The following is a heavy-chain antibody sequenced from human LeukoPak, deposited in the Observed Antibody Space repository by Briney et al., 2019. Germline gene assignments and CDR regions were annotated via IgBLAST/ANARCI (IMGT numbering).Heavy chain of an antibody. J-gene: IGHJ4*02. CDR1: GLTFSSYA. V-gene: IGHV3-33*08. D-gene: IGHD3-16*01. CDR2: IWYDGSNK. CDR3: ARDRAGVSGTYNSLDS. Sequence: GGSLRLSCVVSGLTFSSYAMHWVRQAPGKGLEWVAVIWYDGSNKYYADSVKGRFTIARDNSKNTLYLQMNSLRVEDTAVFYCARDRAGVSGTYNSLDSWGQGTLVTVSS.